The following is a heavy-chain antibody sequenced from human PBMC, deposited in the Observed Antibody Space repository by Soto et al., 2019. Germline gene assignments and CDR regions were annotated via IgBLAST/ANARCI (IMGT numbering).Heavy chain of an antibody. CDR1: GFSFSSYA. Sequence: SLRLSCAASGFSFSSYAVHWVRQAPGKGLEWVAVISFEGNDKYYADSVKGRFTISRDENENTLYLQMNSLRPEDTAVYYCARDRYLDSYAFDSWGQGTLVTVSS. J-gene: IGHJ4*02. D-gene: IGHD3-9*01. CDR3: ARDRYLDSYAFDS. V-gene: IGHV3-30-3*01. CDR2: ISFEGNDK.